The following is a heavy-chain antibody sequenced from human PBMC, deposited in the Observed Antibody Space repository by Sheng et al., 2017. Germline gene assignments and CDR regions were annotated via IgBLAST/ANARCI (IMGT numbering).Heavy chain of an antibody. CDR2: ISSSSSYI. CDR3: AGDRGSSHMDV. D-gene: IGHD6-13*01. J-gene: IGHJ6*02. CDR1: GFTFSSYS. Sequence: EVQLVESGGGLVKPGGSLRLSCAASGFTFSSYSMNWVRQAPGKGLEWVSSISSSSSYIYYADSVKGRFTISRDNAKNSLYLQMNSLRAEDTAVYYCAGDRGSSHMDVWGQGTTVTVSS. V-gene: IGHV3-21*01.